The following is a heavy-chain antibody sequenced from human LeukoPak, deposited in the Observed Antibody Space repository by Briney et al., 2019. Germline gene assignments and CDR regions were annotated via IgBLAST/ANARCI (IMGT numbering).Heavy chain of an antibody. D-gene: IGHD1-26*01. J-gene: IGHJ3*02. CDR2: ISGSGGST. CDR3: ATTPYSRLIVGARRGAFDI. Sequence: GGSLRLSCAASGFTFSSYAMSWVRQAPGKGLEWVSAISGSGGSTYYADSVKGRFTISRDNSKNTLYLQMNSLRAEDTAVYYCATTPYSRLIVGARRGAFDIWGQGTMVTVSS. V-gene: IGHV3-23*01. CDR1: GFTFSSYA.